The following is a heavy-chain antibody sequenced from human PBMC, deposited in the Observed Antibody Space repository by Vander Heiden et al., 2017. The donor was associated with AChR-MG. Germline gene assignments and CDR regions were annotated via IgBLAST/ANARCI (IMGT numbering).Heavy chain of an antibody. CDR2: IKSKTAGGTA. V-gene: IGHV3-15*01. D-gene: IGHD1-20*01. Sequence: EVQLVESGGGLVKPGGSLRLSCAASGFTFSDARMSWVRQATGKGLEWVARIKSKTAGGTADYTEPVKGRFIISRNDSEEMLYLQMNSLKIEDTAMYYCTTDRYNWGLGTLVTVSS. CDR3: TTDRYN. CDR1: GFTFSDAR. J-gene: IGHJ4*02.